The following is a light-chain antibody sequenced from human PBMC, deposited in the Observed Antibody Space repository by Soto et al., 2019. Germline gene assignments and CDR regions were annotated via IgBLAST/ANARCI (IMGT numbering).Light chain of an antibody. CDR1: QSVSSR. J-gene: IGKJ4*01. CDR3: QQYKDWPPIT. CDR2: NAS. V-gene: IGKV3-15*01. Sequence: LVMTQSPATLSVSPGERATLSCRASQSVSSRLAWYQQKPGQGPRPVIYNASTRATGITPRFSGSGSGTNFSLTISSLQSEDFAIYFCQQYKDWPPITFGGGTKVEIK.